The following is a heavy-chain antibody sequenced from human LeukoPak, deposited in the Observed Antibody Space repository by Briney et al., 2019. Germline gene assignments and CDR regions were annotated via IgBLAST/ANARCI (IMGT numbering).Heavy chain of an antibody. V-gene: IGHV3-23*01. CDR1: GFTFSNYG. CDR2: ISVSGGNT. D-gene: IGHD6-13*01. Sequence: GGSLRLSCAASGFTFSNYGMNWVRQTPGKGLEWVAAISVSGGNTYYADSVKGRFTISRDNSKNTLYLQMNSLRAEDTAVYYCARRVMASAGTVDCWGQGSLVTVSS. CDR3: ARRVMASAGTVDC. J-gene: IGHJ4*02.